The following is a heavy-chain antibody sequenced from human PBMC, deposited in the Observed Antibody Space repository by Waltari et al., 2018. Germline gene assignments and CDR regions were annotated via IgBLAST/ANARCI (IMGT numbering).Heavy chain of an antibody. CDR3: ATLGATTGAFDI. V-gene: IGHV1-24*01. D-gene: IGHD1-26*01. CDR1: GYTLTEVS. J-gene: IGHJ3*02. Sequence: QIQLVQSGAEVKKPGASVKVSCKVSGYTLTEVSMHWARQAPGKGLEWMGGFDPEDGETIYAQKFRGRVTMTEDTSTDTAYMELSSLRSEDTAVYYCATLGATTGAFDIWGQGTMVTVSS. CDR2: FDPEDGET.